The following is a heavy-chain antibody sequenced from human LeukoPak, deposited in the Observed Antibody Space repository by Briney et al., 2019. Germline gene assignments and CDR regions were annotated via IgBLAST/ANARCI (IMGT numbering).Heavy chain of an antibody. CDR2: IYGGVST. D-gene: IGHD1-26*01. CDR3: AIDLPGLGAPFDY. CDR1: GFTVSSNY. Sequence: GGSLRLSCAASGFTVSSNYMSWVRQAPGKGLEWVSVIYGGVSTYYADSVKGRFTISRDNSKNTLYLQMNSLRAEDTAVYYCAIDLPGLGAPFDYWGQGTLVTVSS. J-gene: IGHJ4*02. V-gene: IGHV3-53*01.